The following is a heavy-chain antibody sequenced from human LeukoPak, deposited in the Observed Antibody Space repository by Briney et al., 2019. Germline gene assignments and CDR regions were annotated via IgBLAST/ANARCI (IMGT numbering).Heavy chain of an antibody. J-gene: IGHJ5*02. V-gene: IGHV1-2*02. Sequence: ASVKLSCKASGYTFTGYYMHWVRQAPGQGLEWMGWINPNSGGTNYAQKFQGRVTMTRDTSISTAYMELSRLRSDDTAVYYCARGGYYDSSGSFDPWGQGTLVTVSS. CDR1: GYTFTGYY. D-gene: IGHD3-22*01. CDR2: INPNSGGT. CDR3: ARGGYYDSSGSFDP.